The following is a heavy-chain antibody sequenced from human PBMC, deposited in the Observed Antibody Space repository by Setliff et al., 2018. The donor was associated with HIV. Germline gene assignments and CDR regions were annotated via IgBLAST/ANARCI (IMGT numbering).Heavy chain of an antibody. CDR2: TTSNGRTT. J-gene: IGHJ4*02. CDR3: AKAWGSGYPSFESALMFDV. Sequence: PGGSLRLSCAASGFTFSAYAMTWVRQAPGKGLEWVSATTSNGRTTDYAESVRGRLILSRDNSGNTLYLQMTSLRAEDTATYYCAKAWGSGYPSFESALMFDVWGQGTLVTVSS. D-gene: IGHD3-16*01. CDR1: GFTFSAYA. V-gene: IGHV3-23*01.